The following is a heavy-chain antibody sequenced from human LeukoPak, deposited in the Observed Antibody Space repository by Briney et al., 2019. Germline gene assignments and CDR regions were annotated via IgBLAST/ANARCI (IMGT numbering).Heavy chain of an antibody. D-gene: IGHD3-22*01. CDR2: IDTNTGNP. J-gene: IGHJ4*02. Sequence: ASVKVSCKASGYTFSSNAINWVRQAPGQGLEWMGWIDTNTGNPTYAQGFTGQFVFSLDTSVCTAYLQISSLKAEDTAEYFCARGYDSSGYFSDWGQGTLVTVSS. CDR3: ARGYDSSGYFSD. CDR1: GYTFSSNA. V-gene: IGHV7-4-1*02.